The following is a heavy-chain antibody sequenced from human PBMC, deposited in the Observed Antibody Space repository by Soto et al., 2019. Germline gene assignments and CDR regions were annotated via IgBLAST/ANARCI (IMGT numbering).Heavy chain of an antibody. V-gene: IGHV3-7*05. Sequence: PGGSLRLSCAASGFTFSRYWMTWVRQAPGKGLGVVANIKQDGSETYYVDSVKGRFTISRDNAKNSLYLQMNSLRAEDTAVYYCARGRQQLLYWGQGTLVTVSS. CDR2: IKQDGSET. J-gene: IGHJ4*02. CDR3: ARGRQQLLY. D-gene: IGHD5-18*01. CDR1: GFTFSRYW.